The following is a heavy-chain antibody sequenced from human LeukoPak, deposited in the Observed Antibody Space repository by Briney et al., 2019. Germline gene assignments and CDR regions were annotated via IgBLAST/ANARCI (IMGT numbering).Heavy chain of an antibody. J-gene: IGHJ4*02. CDR1: GFTFRNYW. V-gene: IGHV3-23*01. Sequence: PGGSLRLSCAASGFTFRNYWMGWVRQAPGKGLEWVSITSGSAGSTYYADSVKGRFTISRDNSKNTVYLQMNSLRAEDTAVYFCAKDRNFDWLPFDYWGQGTLVTVSS. D-gene: IGHD3-9*01. CDR3: AKDRNFDWLPFDY. CDR2: TSGSAGST.